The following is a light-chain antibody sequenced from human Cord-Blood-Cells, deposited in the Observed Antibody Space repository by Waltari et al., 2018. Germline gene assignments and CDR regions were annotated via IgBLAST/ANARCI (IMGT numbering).Light chain of an antibody. V-gene: IGLV2-23*01. Sequence: QSALTQPASVSGSPGQSITISCTGTSSDVGSYNLFSGYQQHPGKATKLMIYEGSKRPSGVSNRFSGSKSGNTASLTISGLQAEDEADYYCCSYAGSSTWVFGGGTKLTVL. CDR2: EGS. CDR3: CSYAGSSTWV. J-gene: IGLJ3*02. CDR1: SSDVGSYNL.